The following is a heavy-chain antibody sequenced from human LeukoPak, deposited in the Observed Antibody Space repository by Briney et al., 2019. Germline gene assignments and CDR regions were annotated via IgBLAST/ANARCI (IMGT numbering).Heavy chain of an antibody. V-gene: IGHV4-34*12. D-gene: IGHD6-19*01. CDR1: GESFSGYY. Sequence: PSETLSLTCVVYGESFSGYYWTWIRQPPGKGLEWIGEIIDTGSTNYNPSLKSRVTMSVDTSKNQFSLNLKSVTPEDTAVYYCARLGGSSGWYGLRYYYYYMDVWGKGTTVTISS. CDR3: ARLGGSSGWYGLRYYYYYMDV. CDR2: IIDTGST. J-gene: IGHJ6*03.